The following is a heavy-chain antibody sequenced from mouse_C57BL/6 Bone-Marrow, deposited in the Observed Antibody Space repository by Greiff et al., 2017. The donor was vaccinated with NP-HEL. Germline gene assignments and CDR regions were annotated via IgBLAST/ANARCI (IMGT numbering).Heavy chain of an antibody. CDR2: IYPRNGNT. Sequence: LVESGAELARPGASVKLSCKASGYTFTSYGISWVKQRTGQGLEWIGEIYPRNGNTYYNEKFKGKATLTADKSSSTAYMELRSLTSEDSAVYCGRRWDYYGWGYYYDGWGHGATLTVS. CDR1: GYTFTSYG. V-gene: IGHV1-81*01. D-gene: IGHD1-1*01. CDR3: RRWDYYGWGYYYDG. J-gene: IGHJ2*01.